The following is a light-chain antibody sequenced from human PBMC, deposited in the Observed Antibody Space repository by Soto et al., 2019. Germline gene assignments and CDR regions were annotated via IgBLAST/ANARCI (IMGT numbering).Light chain of an antibody. CDR3: MQNLQTPLT. CDR2: LGS. Sequence: DIVLTQSPLSLSVTPGEPASISCKSSQSLLHSNGYNYLDWYLQKPGQPPQRLIYLGSDRASGVPDRFSGGGSGTECTLKISRVEAEDVGVYYCMQNLQTPLTFGGGTKVEIK. V-gene: IGKV2-28*01. J-gene: IGKJ4*01. CDR1: QSLLHSNGYNY.